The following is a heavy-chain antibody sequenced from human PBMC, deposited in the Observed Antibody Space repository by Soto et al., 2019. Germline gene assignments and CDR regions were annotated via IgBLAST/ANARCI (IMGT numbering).Heavy chain of an antibody. CDR1: GYTFTRSG. CDR3: AREGVAPYYYYGMDV. V-gene: IGHV1-18*01. J-gene: IGHJ6*02. Sequence: QVQLVQSGAEVKKPGASVKVSCKASGYTFTRSGISWVRQAPGQGPEWMGWISSYNGDTNYAQTFQGRVTMTTDTSTSTANMELRSQRSDDTAAYYCAREGVAPYYYYGMDVWGQGTPVTVSS. D-gene: IGHD5-12*01. CDR2: ISSYNGDT.